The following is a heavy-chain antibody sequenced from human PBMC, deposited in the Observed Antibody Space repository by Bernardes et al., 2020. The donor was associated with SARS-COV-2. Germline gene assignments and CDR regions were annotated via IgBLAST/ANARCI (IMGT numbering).Heavy chain of an antibody. D-gene: IGHD2-21*02. Sequence: SETLYLTCAVYGGSFSDYYWNWIRQPPGKGLQWIGEINHSGSTNYNPSLESRVILSVDTSNNQFSLKVSSVTAADTALYYCARGGDAYYSGMDVWGQGTTVTVSS. CDR3: ARGGDAYYSGMDV. V-gene: IGHV4-34*01. J-gene: IGHJ6*02. CDR2: INHSGST. CDR1: GGSFSDYY.